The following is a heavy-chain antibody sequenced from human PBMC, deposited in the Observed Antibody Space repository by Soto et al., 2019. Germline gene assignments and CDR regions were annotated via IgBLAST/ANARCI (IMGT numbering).Heavy chain of an antibody. J-gene: IGHJ4*02. Sequence: AASVKVSCKASGGTFSSYAISWVRQAPGQGLEWMGGIIPIFGTANYAQKFQGRVTITADKSTSTAYMELSSLRSEDTAVYYCARDYYDSSGYYYWGQGTLVTVSS. D-gene: IGHD3-22*01. V-gene: IGHV1-69*06. CDR1: GGTFSSYA. CDR3: ARDYYDSSGYYY. CDR2: IIPIFGTA.